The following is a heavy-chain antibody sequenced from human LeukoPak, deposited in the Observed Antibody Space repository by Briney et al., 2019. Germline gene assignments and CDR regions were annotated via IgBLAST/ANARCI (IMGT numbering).Heavy chain of an antibody. J-gene: IGHJ4*01. D-gene: IGHD1-26*01. CDR2: IWFDGSNE. V-gene: IGHV3-33*06. CDR1: GFTFTNYG. CDR3: AKDRRPQWQLQXFXX. Sequence: TGGSLRLSCAASGFTFTNYGMHWVRQAPGKGLEWVALIWFDGSNEFYADSVKGRFTISRDNSKNTLYLRMNSLRAEDTAVYYCAKDRRPQWQLQXFXXWGXXXLVT.